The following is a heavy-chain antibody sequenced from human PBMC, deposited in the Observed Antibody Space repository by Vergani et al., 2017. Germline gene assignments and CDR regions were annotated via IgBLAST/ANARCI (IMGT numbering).Heavy chain of an antibody. J-gene: IGHJ5*02. CDR1: FDSIRNLY. D-gene: IGHD6-19*01. CDR2: IHYSENT. CDR3: ASDTHSGQRADR. Sequence: QVKLQESGPGLVKPSETLSLTCSVSFDSIRNLYCNWTRKPPGKGLEWIGSIHYSENTNYNPSLKSRVTISVDTSKNQFSLTLTSVTAADTAVYYCASDTHSGQRADRWGQGILVTVTS. V-gene: IGHV4-59*11.